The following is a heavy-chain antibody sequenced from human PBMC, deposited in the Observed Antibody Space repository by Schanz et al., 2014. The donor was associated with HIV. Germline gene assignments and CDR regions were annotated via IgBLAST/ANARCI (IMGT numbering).Heavy chain of an antibody. D-gene: IGHD6-13*01. CDR1: GGPFSNYA. J-gene: IGHJ4*02. CDR3: ARVSGWSSFDY. V-gene: IGHV1-69*01. Sequence: QVPLVQSGAEVRKPGTSVMVSCKASGGPFSNYALNWVRQGPGQGLGWMGGIIPIFGTANYAQKFQGRVTIITDESTSTAYMELSSLRSADTAVYFCARVSGWSSFDYWGQGTLVIVSS. CDR2: IIPIFGTA.